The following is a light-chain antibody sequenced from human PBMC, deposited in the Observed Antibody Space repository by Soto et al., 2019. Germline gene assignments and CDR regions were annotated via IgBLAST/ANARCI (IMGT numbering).Light chain of an antibody. CDR2: NTN. CDR3: VLYMGSGIVI. J-gene: IGLJ7*01. V-gene: IGLV8-61*01. CDR1: SGSVSTTYY. Sequence: QAVVTQEPSVSVSPGGTGTLSCGLSSGSVSTTYYPSWYQQTPGQAPRTLIYNTNTRSSGVPDRFSGSILENKAALTITGAQADDESDYYCVLYMGSGIVIFGGGTQLTVL.